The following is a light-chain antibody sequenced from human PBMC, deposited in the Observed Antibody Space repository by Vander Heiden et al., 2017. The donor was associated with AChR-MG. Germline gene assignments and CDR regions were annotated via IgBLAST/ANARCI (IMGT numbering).Light chain of an antibody. J-gene: IGKJ1*01. Sequence: IQLTQSLSSLPASVGDSVTITCRASQSISSSLIGYQQKQGEAPKLLIYAAASFQSGGPSRCSGSRCGTKYSLTISSLQPDDFATYYCRQSYGTPPWTFGQGTKVEIK. CDR2: AAA. CDR1: QSISSS. CDR3: RQSYGTPPWT. V-gene: IGKV1-39*01.